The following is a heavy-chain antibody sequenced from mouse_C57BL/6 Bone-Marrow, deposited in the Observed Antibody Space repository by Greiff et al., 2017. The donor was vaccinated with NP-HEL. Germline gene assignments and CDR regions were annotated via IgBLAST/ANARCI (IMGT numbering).Heavy chain of an antibody. D-gene: IGHD4-1*01. CDR3: ARPWDKRDLYAMDY. V-gene: IGHV5-17*01. CDR2: ISSGSSTI. Sequence: EVQGVESGGGLVKPGGSLKLSCAASGFTFSDYGMHWVRQAPEKGLEWVAYISSGSSTIYYADTVKGRFTISRDNAKNTLFLQMTSLRSEDTAMYYCARPWDKRDLYAMDYWGQGTSVTVSS. CDR1: GFTFSDYG. J-gene: IGHJ4*01.